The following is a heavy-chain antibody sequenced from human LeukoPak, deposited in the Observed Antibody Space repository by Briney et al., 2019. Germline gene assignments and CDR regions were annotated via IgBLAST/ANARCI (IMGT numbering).Heavy chain of an antibody. J-gene: IGHJ4*02. CDR2: ISYDGSKN. D-gene: IGHD6-13*01. V-gene: IGHV3-30*19. CDR3: AKSISAAGDF. Sequence: GGSLRLSCAASGFTFSSYGMHWVRQAPGKGLEWVAVISYDGSKNFYADSVKGRFTISRHNSKNTLFLQLNGLRLEDTAVYYCAKSISAAGDFWGQGSLVTVSS. CDR1: GFTFSSYG.